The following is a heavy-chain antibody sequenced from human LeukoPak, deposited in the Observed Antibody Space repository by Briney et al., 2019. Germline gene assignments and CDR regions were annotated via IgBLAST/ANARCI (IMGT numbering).Heavy chain of an antibody. J-gene: IGHJ6*02. Sequence: SVKVSCKASGYTFTSYAMNWVRQAPGQGLEWMGGIIPIFGTANYAQKFQGRVTITADESTSTAYMELSSLRSEDTAVYYCAREDIVVVVAATRKNYYYGMDVWGQGTTVTVSS. D-gene: IGHD2-15*01. CDR2: IIPIFGTA. CDR3: AREDIVVVVAATRKNYYYGMDV. V-gene: IGHV1-69*13. CDR1: GYTFTSYA.